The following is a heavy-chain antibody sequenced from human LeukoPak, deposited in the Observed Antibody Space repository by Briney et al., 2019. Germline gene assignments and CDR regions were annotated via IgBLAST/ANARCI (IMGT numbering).Heavy chain of an antibody. V-gene: IGHV1-46*01. CDR2: INPSGGST. CDR3: ARAWGDSSGWHGPDY. J-gene: IGHJ4*02. D-gene: IGHD6-19*01. CDR1: GYTLTSYY. Sequence: ASVKVSCKASGYTLTSYYMHWVRQAPGQGLEWMGIINPSGGSTSYAQKFQGRVTMTRDTSTSTVYMELSSLRSEDTAVYYCARAWGDSSGWHGPDYWGQGTLVIVSS.